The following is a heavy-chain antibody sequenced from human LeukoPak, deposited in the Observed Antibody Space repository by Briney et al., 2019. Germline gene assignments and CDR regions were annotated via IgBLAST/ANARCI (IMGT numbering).Heavy chain of an antibody. J-gene: IGHJ4*02. CDR1: GFTFSSYA. CDR3: VRDPRIVVVPAAETYFDY. Sequence: GGSLRLSCAASGFTFSSYAMHWVRQAPGKGLEWVAVISYDGSNKYYADSVKGRFTISRDNSKNTLYLQMNSLRAEDTAVYYCVRDPRIVVVPAAETYFDYWGQGTLVTVSS. V-gene: IGHV3-30*04. D-gene: IGHD2-2*01. CDR2: ISYDGSNK.